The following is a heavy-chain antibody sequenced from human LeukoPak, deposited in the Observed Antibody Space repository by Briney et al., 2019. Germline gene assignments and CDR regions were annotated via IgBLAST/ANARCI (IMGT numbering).Heavy chain of an antibody. V-gene: IGHV3-30*02. CDR2: IRYGGSNK. CDR1: GFTFSSYG. J-gene: IGHJ4*02. D-gene: IGHD6-19*01. CDR3: AKETIAVARPLDY. Sequence: PGGSLRLSCAASGFTFSSYGMHWIRQAPATGLDLVAFIRYGGSNKYYADSVKGRFTISRDNSKNTLYLQMNSLRAEDTAVYYCAKETIAVARPLDYWGQGTLVTVSS.